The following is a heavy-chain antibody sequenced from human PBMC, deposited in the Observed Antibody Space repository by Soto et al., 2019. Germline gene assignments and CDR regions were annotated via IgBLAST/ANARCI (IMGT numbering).Heavy chain of an antibody. CDR1: GFSFSSYS. Sequence: EVQLVESGGGLVKPGGSLRLSCAASGFSFSSYSMNWVRQAPGKGLEWVSSISSRASHINYADSVKGRFTITRDNAKKALYLKMNSLRAEDTAVYYCARGYTGYCSGGTCYWFDPWGQGTLVTVSS. CDR2: ISSRASHI. CDR3: ARGYTGYCSGGTCYWFDP. J-gene: IGHJ5*02. V-gene: IGHV3-21*01. D-gene: IGHD2-15*01.